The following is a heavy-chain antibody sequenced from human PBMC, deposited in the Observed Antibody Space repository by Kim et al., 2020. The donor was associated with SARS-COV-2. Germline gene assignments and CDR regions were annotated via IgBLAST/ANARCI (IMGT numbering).Heavy chain of an antibody. V-gene: IGHV3-66*01. CDR3: ARERSGYYFDY. J-gene: IGHJ4*02. Sequence: TNYGDSVKGRFTITRDNSKNMLYLQMNSLGAEDSAVYYCARERSGYYFDYWGQGTLVTVPS. D-gene: IGHD3-10*01. CDR2: T.